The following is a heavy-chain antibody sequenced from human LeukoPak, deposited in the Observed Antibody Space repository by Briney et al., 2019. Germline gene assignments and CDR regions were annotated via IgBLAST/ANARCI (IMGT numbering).Heavy chain of an antibody. CDR1: GGSISSSSYY. CDR2: IYYSGST. D-gene: IGHD3-10*01. V-gene: IGHV4-39*07. CDR3: ARAEQLLWFGESSSGAFDI. Sequence: PSETLSLTCTVSGGSISSSSYYWGWIRQPPGKGLEWIGSIYYSGSTYYNPSLKSRVTISVDRSKNQFSLKLSSVTAADAAVYYCARAEQLLWFGESSSGAFDIWGQGTMVTVSS. J-gene: IGHJ3*02.